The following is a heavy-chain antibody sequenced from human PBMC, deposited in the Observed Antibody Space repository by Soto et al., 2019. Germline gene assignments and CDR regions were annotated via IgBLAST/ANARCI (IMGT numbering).Heavy chain of an antibody. Sequence: PGGSLRLSCAASGFTFNTYAMHWVRQAPGKGLEYVSGIRSNGGSTYYGSSVKDRFTISRDNSKNTLFLQMGSLRPEDMAVYYCARGRITIFGVIATAESRYMDVWGRGTTVTVSS. CDR1: GFTFNTYA. CDR3: ARGRITIFGVIATAESRYMDV. CDR2: IRSNGGST. V-gene: IGHV3-64*01. J-gene: IGHJ6*03. D-gene: IGHD3-3*01.